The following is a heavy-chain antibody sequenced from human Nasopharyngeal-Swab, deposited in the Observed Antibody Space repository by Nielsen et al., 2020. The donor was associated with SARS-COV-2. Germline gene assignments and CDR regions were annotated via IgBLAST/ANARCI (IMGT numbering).Heavy chain of an antibody. Sequence: GESLKISCKGSVYSFTSYWTGWVRQMPGKGLEWMGIIYPGDSDTRYSPSFQGQVTISADKSISTAYLQWSSLKASDTALYYCARQSIADAFDIWGQGTMVTVSS. CDR1: VYSFTSYW. CDR3: ARQSIADAFDI. D-gene: IGHD6-6*01. J-gene: IGHJ3*02. CDR2: IYPGDSDT. V-gene: IGHV5-51*01.